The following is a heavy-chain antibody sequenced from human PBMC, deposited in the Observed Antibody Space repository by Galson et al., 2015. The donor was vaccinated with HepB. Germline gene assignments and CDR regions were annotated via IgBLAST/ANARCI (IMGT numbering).Heavy chain of an antibody. CDR3: ARDLWFGAKEGGMDV. V-gene: IGHV3-33*08. CDR1: GFTFSSYG. J-gene: IGHJ6*02. Sequence: SLRLSCAASGFTFSSYGMHWVRQAPGKGLEWVAVIWYDGSNKYYADSVKGRFTISRDNSKNTLYLQMNSLRAEDTAVYYCARDLWFGAKEGGMDVWGQGTTVTVSS. D-gene: IGHD3-10*01. CDR2: IWYDGSNK.